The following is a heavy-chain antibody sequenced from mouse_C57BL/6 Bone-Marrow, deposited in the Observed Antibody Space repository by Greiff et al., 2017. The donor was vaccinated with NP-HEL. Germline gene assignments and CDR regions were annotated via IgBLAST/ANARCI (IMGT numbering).Heavy chain of an antibody. J-gene: IGHJ4*01. CDR3: ARSGSSFTYAMDY. CDR2: IHPNSGST. V-gene: IGHV1-64*01. D-gene: IGHD1-1*01. Sequence: QVQLQQPGAELVKPGASVKLSCKASGYTFTSYWMHWVKQRPGQGLEWIGMIHPNSGSTNYNEKFKSKATLTVDKSSSTAYMQLSSLTSEDSAVYYCARSGSSFTYAMDYWGQGTSVTVSS. CDR1: GYTFTSYW.